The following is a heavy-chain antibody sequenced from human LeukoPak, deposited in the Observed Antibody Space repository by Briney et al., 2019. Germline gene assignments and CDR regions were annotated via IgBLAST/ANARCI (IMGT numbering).Heavy chain of an antibody. J-gene: IGHJ4*02. CDR3: ATPPGNNSGYDYYYFDY. CDR2: LDPEDDKT. Sequence: ASVKVSCKVSGYSLTDLSIHWVRQAPGKGLEWMGGLDPEDDKTIYAQKFKGRVTMTEDTSTDTAYMELSSLRSEDTAVYYCATPPGNNSGYDYYYFDYWGQGTLVTVSS. CDR1: GYSLTDLS. V-gene: IGHV1-24*01. D-gene: IGHD3-22*01.